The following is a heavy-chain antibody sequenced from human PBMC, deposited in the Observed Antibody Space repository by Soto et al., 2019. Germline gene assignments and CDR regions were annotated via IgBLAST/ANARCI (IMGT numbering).Heavy chain of an antibody. V-gene: IGHV3-23*01. D-gene: IGHD7-27*01. CDR2: IGDTGGST. Sequence: PGGSLRLSCAASGYTFSSYAMSWVRQAPGKGLEWVSSIGDTGGSTYYADSVKGRFTISRDNSKNTLHLQMNSLRAEDTAVYYCAKQLGTLDYWGQGTLVTVSS. CDR3: AKQLGTLDY. CDR1: GYTFSSYA. J-gene: IGHJ4*02.